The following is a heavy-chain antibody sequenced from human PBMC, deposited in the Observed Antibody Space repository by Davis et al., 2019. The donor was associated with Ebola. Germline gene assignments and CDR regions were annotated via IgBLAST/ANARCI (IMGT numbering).Heavy chain of an antibody. Sequence: FQGRVTITRDTSASTAYMELSSLRSEDTAVYYCARGGTAAAGTSYYYMDVWGKGTTVTVSS. V-gene: IGHV1-3*01. CDR3: ARGGTAAAGTSYYYMDV. J-gene: IGHJ6*03. D-gene: IGHD6-13*01.